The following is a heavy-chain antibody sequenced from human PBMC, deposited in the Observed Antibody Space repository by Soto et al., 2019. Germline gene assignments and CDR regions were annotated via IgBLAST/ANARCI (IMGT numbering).Heavy chain of an antibody. V-gene: IGHV3-7*01. J-gene: IGHJ3*02. CDR3: TRDRGYCRGGSCYYDAFEI. CDR2: IKQDGTEK. CDR1: GFSFSVYW. D-gene: IGHD2-15*01. Sequence: EGQLVESGGALVQPGGSLRLSCAASGFSFSVYWMTWVRQAPGRGLEWVATIKQDGTEKFYVDSVKDQFTISRDNANNSLYLQMNSLRAEDTAVYYCTRDRGYCRGGSCYYDAFEIWGQGTMVTVSS.